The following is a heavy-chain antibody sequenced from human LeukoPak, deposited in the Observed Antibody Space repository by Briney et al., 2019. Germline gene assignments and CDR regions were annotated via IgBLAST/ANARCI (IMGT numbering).Heavy chain of an antibody. Sequence: PSETLSLTCTVSGGSISSSSYYWGWIRQPPGKGLEWIGSIYYSGSTYYNPSLKSRVTISVDTSKNQFSLKLSSVTAADTAVYYCARGNSVGGYNWFDPWGQGTLVTVSS. CDR2: IYYSGST. CDR3: ARGNSVGGYNWFDP. V-gene: IGHV4-39*07. J-gene: IGHJ5*02. D-gene: IGHD4-23*01. CDR1: GGSISSSSYY.